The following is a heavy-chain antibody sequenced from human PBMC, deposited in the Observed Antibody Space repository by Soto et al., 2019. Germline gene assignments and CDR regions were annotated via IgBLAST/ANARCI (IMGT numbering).Heavy chain of an antibody. CDR2: IGSRTSDI. D-gene: IGHD3-22*01. V-gene: IGHV3-21*01. CDR1: GFTLSRHT. J-gene: IGHJ3*02. Sequence: GGSLSLSCAASGFTLSRHTMNWVRQAPGKGLEWVSFIGSRTSDIYYADSVKGRFTISRDNAKNSLYLDLTRLRAEDTAVYFCVRDYYDTSGYPNTFDMWGQGTMVTV. CDR3: VRDYYDTSGYPNTFDM.